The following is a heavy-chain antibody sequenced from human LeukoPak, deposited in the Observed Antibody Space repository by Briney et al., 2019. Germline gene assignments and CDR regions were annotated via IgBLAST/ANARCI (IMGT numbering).Heavy chain of an antibody. J-gene: IGHJ5*02. CDR2: IVVGSGNT. CDR3: AAARDYDFWSGSNWFDP. V-gene: IGHV1-58*01. CDR1: GFTFTSSA. Sequence: GASVKVSCKASGFTFTSSAVQWVRQARGQRLEWIGWIVVGSGNTNYAQKFQERVTITRDMSTSTAYMELSSLRSEDTAVYYCAAARDYDFWSGSNWFDPWGQGTLVTVSS. D-gene: IGHD3-3*01.